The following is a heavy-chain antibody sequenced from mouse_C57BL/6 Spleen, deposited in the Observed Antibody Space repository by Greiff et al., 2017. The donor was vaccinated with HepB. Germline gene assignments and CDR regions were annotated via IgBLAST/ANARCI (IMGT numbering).Heavy chain of an antibody. V-gene: IGHV2-5*01. CDR1: GFSLTSYG. Sequence: QVHVKQSGPGLVQPSQSLSITCTVSGFSLTSYGVHWVRQSPGKGLEWLGVIWRGGSTDYNAAFMSRLSITKDNSKSQVFFKMNSLQADDTAIYYCSKGTTVVGGNWYFDVWGTGTTVTVSS. J-gene: IGHJ1*03. CDR2: IWRGGST. CDR3: SKGTTVVGGNWYFDV. D-gene: IGHD1-1*01.